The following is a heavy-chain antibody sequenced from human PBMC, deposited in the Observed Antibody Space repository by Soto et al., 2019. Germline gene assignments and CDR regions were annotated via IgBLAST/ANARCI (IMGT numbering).Heavy chain of an antibody. CDR3: AKLRMITFGGVIAVDASDI. D-gene: IGHD3-16*02. V-gene: IGHV3-23*01. CDR2: ISGSGGST. CDR1: GFTFSSYA. J-gene: IGHJ3*02. Sequence: GGSLRLSCAASGFTFSSYAMSWVRQAPGKGLEWVSAISGSGGSTYYADSVKGRFTISRDNSKNTLYLQMNSLRAEDTAVYYCAKLRMITFGGVIAVDASDIWGQGTMVTLSS.